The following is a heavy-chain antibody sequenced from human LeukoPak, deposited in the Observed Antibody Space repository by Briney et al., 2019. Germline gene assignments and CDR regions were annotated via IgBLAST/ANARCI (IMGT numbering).Heavy chain of an antibody. Sequence: SETLSLTCAVYGGSFSGYYWSWIRQPPGKGLEWIGEINHSGSTNYNPSLKSRVTISVDTSKNQFSLKLSSVTAADTAAYYCARGDLSVDTAFDYWGQGTLVTVSS. V-gene: IGHV4-34*01. D-gene: IGHD5-18*01. CDR1: GGSFSGYY. CDR2: INHSGST. CDR3: ARGDLSVDTAFDY. J-gene: IGHJ4*02.